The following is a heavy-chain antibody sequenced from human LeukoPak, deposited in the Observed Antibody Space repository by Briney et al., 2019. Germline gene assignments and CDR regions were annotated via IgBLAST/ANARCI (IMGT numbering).Heavy chain of an antibody. Sequence: ASVKVSCKASGYTFTSYGISWVRQAPGQGLEWMGWISAYNGNTNYAQKLQGRVTMTTDTSTSTAYMELRSLRSDDTAGYYCARVEGGYFDWLLYPVYWGQGTLVTVSS. J-gene: IGHJ4*02. D-gene: IGHD3-9*01. V-gene: IGHV1-18*01. CDR2: ISAYNGNT. CDR3: ARVEGGYFDWLLYPVY. CDR1: GYTFTSYG.